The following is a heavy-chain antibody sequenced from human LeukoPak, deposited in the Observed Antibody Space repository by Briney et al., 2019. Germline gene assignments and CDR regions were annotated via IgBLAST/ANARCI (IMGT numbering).Heavy chain of an antibody. CDR2: IKQDGSEK. CDR1: GFTFSSYW. CDR3: AKSGPPRWGIWFGEY. V-gene: IGHV3-7*01. D-gene: IGHD3-10*01. J-gene: IGHJ4*02. Sequence: GGSLRLSCAASGFTFSSYWMSWVRQAPGKGLEWVANIKQDGSEKYYVDSVKGRFTISRDNAKNSLYLQMNSLRAEDTAVYYCAKSGPPRWGIWFGEYWGQGTLVAVSS.